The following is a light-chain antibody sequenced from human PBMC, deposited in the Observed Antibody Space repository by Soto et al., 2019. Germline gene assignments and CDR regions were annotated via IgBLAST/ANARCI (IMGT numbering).Light chain of an antibody. J-gene: IGKJ1*01. CDR2: GAS. CDR3: QQYNNWPWT. V-gene: IGKV3-15*01. Sequence: EIVLTQSPATRSLSPGERVTLSCRASQSISDTLAWYQQKPGQAPRLLIHGASTRAPGFPARFSGSGSGTDFTLTISSLQSEDFAVYYCQQYNNWPWTFGQGTKVDIK. CDR1: QSISDT.